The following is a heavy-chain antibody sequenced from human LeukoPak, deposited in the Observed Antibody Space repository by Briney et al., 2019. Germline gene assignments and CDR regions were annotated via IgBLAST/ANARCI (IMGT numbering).Heavy chain of an antibody. Sequence: SETLSLTCTVSGGSISSYYWGWIRQPPGKGLEWIGSIYHSGSTYYNASLKSRGTISVDTSKNQFSLKLNSVTAADTAVYFCARQVVAVAGTGYFDYWGQGTLVTVSS. V-gene: IGHV4-39*01. CDR3: ARQVVAVAGTGYFDY. D-gene: IGHD6-19*01. J-gene: IGHJ4*02. CDR1: GGSISSYY. CDR2: IYHSGST.